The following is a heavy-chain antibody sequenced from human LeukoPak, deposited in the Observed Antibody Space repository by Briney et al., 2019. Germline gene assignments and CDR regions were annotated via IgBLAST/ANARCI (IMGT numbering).Heavy chain of an antibody. CDR2: IKSKTDGGTT. CDR3: TTYSGYDSASFDY. Sequence: GGSLRLSCAASGFTFSSSAMSRVRQAPGTGLEWVGRIKSKTDGGTTDYAAPVKGRFTISRDDSKNTLYLQMNSLKTEDTAVYCCTTYSGYDSASFDYWGQGTLVTVSS. J-gene: IGHJ4*02. V-gene: IGHV3-15*01. D-gene: IGHD5-12*01. CDR1: GFTFSSSA.